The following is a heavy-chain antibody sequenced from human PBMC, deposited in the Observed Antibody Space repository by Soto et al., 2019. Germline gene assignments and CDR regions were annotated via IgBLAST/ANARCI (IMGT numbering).Heavy chain of an antibody. J-gene: IGHJ5*02. CDR2: ISSSSSYI. CDR1: TFSTYS. CDR3: ARDQGGSYDSGFVP. Sequence: EVQLVESGGGLVKPGGSLRLSCAFTFSTYSLNWVRQAPGKGLEWVSSISSSSSYIKYADSVKGRFTISRDNAKNSLYLQMNSLRAEDTAVYYCARDQGGSYDSGFVPWGQGTLVTVSS. D-gene: IGHD2-15*01. V-gene: IGHV3-21*01.